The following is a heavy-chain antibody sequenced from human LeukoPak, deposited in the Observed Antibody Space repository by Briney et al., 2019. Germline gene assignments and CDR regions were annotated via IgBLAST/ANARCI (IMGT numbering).Heavy chain of an antibody. Sequence: PSETLSLTCTVSGGLINAYYWSWIRQPPGKGLEWIAYVRDNGENNYNPSLKSRVAISVDTANNQISLRLNFVTAADTAIYYCARQPVNTAAFDIWGLGTMVTVSS. CDR3: ARQPVNTAAFDI. J-gene: IGHJ3*02. D-gene: IGHD5-18*01. CDR1: GGLINAYY. CDR2: VRDNGEN. V-gene: IGHV4-59*08.